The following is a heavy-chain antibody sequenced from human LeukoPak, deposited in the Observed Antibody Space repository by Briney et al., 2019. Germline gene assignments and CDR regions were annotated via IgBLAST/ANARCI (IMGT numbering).Heavy chain of an antibody. CDR3: AKDRESEWELLIY. V-gene: IGHV3-23*01. J-gene: IGHJ4*02. D-gene: IGHD1-26*01. CDR1: GFTFSSYG. Sequence: PGGSLRLSCAASGFTFSSYGMSWVRQAPGKGLEWVSAISGSGGSTYYADSVKGRFTISRDNSKNTLYLQMNSLRAEDTAVYYCAKDRESEWELLIYWGQGTLVTVSS. CDR2: ISGSGGST.